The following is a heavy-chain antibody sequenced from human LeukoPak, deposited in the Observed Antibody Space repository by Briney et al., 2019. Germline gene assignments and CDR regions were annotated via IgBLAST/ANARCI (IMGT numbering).Heavy chain of an antibody. Sequence: GGSLRLSCAASGFMVSSYYMTWVRQAPGKGLEWVSLVSSGGTTYYAGSVKGRFTISRDISKNTVHLQMNSLRAEDTALYYCATVPGEPWYLDLWGRGTLVTVSS. J-gene: IGHJ2*01. CDR2: VSSGGTT. D-gene: IGHD7-27*01. CDR1: GFMVSSYY. V-gene: IGHV3-66*01. CDR3: ATVPGEPWYLDL.